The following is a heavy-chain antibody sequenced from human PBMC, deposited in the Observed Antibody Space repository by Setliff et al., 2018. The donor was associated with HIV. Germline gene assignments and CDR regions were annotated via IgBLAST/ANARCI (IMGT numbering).Heavy chain of an antibody. CDR3: SRVYCRGGTCPHYFDY. J-gene: IGHJ4*02. Sequence: PGESLKISCKGSGYMFTSYWIGWVRQMPGKGLEWLGIIYPGDSETRYSPSFQGQVTISADKSINTAYLQRSSLKASDTAMYYCSRVYCRGGTCPHYFDYWAQGTLVTVSS. V-gene: IGHV5-51*01. D-gene: IGHD2-15*01. CDR1: GYMFTSYW. CDR2: IYPGDSET.